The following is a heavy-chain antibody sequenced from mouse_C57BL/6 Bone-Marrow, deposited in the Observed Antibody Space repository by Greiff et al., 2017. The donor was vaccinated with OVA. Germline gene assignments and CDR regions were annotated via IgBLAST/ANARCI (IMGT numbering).Heavy chain of an antibody. Sequence: QVQLQQPGAELVKPGASVKLSCKASGYTFTSYWMQWVKQRPGQGLEWIGEIDPSDSYTNYNQKFKGKATLTVDTSSSTAYMQRSSLTSEDSAVYYCARRITGLRQRGYAMDYWGQGTSVTVSS. J-gene: IGHJ4*01. CDR3: ARRITGLRQRGYAMDY. CDR2: IDPSDSYT. V-gene: IGHV1-50*01. CDR1: GYTFTSYW. D-gene: IGHD2-2*01.